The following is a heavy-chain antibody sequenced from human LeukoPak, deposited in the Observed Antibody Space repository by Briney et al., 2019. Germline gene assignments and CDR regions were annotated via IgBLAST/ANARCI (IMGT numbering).Heavy chain of an antibody. J-gene: IGHJ3*02. V-gene: IGHV3-74*01. Sequence: GGSLRLSCAASGFTFSNYWMHWVRQAPGKGLVWVSRINTDGSSTSYVDSVKGRFTISRDNAKNSLYLQMNSLRAEDTAVYYCASIVGATTLLDAFDIWGQGTMVTVSS. D-gene: IGHD1-26*01. CDR2: INTDGSST. CDR3: ASIVGATTLLDAFDI. CDR1: GFTFSNYW.